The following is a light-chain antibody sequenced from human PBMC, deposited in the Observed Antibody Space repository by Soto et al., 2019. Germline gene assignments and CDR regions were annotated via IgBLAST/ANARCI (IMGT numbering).Light chain of an antibody. J-gene: IGKJ1*01. Sequence: AIQMTQSPSSLSASVGDRVTITCRASQAIRNDVAWYQQKAGKAPKLLIAAASILQSGVPSRFSGRGSGTDFTLTISSLQSEDLGTYYYLQDYNYPWTFGQGTKVAIK. V-gene: IGKV1-6*01. CDR2: AAS. CDR1: QAIRND. CDR3: LQDYNYPWT.